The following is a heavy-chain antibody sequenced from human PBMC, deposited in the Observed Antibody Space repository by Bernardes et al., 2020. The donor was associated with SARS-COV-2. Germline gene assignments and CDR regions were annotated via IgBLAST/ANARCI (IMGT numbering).Heavy chain of an antibody. V-gene: IGHV3-23*01. CDR1: GFSFSRYA. CDR2: IDPAGGST. D-gene: IGHD1-1*01. J-gene: IGHJ4*02. CDR3: AKWNDHGADGD. Sequence: GGSLRLSCAASGFSFSRYAMSWVRQAPGKGLKWLSGIDPAGGSTYYVDSVKGRFTVSRDESKRTLYLQMNSLRAEDTAVYYCAKWNDHGADGDWGQGTLVTVSS.